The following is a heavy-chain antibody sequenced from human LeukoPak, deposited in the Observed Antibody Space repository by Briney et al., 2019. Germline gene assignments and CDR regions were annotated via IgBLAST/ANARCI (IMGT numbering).Heavy chain of an antibody. CDR1: GFTFSNSW. Sequence: PGGSLRLSCAASGFTFSNSWMSWVRQAPGKGLEWVANINHEGGDIYYVDSVKGRFTISRDNARNSLSLQLTSLRAEDTAVYYCATYINWVAGDVWGQGTTVTVSS. V-gene: IGHV3-7*01. CDR3: ATYINWVAGDV. J-gene: IGHJ6*02. CDR2: INHEGGDI. D-gene: IGHD1-1*01.